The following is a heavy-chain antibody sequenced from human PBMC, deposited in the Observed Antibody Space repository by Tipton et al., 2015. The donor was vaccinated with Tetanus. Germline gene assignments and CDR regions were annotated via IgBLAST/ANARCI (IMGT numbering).Heavy chain of an antibody. V-gene: IGHV4-39*01. CDR2: MSYSGRT. Sequence: TLSLTCTVSGGSISSSSYYWGWIRQPPGKGLEWIGSMSYSGRTYYNPSLKSRVTISVDTSKNQFSLKLSSVTAADTAVYYCARHFHEISVYYELDIDYWGQGTLVTVSS. J-gene: IGHJ4*02. D-gene: IGHD3-22*01. CDR1: GGSISSSSYY. CDR3: ARHFHEISVYYELDIDY.